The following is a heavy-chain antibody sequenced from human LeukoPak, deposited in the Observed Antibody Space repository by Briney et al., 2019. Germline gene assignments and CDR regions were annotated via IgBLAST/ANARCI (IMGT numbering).Heavy chain of an antibody. CDR1: GFTVSSYE. V-gene: IGHV3-48*03. D-gene: IGHD5-18*01. Sequence: AGGSLRLSCAASGFTVSSYEMNWVRQAPGKGLEWVSYISNSGTAIYYADSVKGRFTISRDNAKSSLYLQMNSLRAEDTAVYYCARAGYSMDTEYFQHWGQGTLVTVSS. J-gene: IGHJ1*01. CDR2: ISNSGTAI. CDR3: ARAGYSMDTEYFQH.